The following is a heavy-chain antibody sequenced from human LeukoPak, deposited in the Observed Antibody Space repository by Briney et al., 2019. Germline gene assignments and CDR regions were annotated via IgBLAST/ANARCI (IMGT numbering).Heavy chain of an antibody. CDR2: ISYDGSNK. V-gene: IGHV3-30-3*01. CDR1: GFTFSSYA. CDR3: ARILEDTAMEHFDF. D-gene: IGHD5-18*01. Sequence: PGGSLRLSCAASGFTFSSYAMHWVRQAPGKGLEWVAVISYDGSNKYYADSVKGRFTISRDNSKNTLYLQMNSLRAEDTAVFYCARILEDTAMEHFDFWGQGTLVTVSS. J-gene: IGHJ4*02.